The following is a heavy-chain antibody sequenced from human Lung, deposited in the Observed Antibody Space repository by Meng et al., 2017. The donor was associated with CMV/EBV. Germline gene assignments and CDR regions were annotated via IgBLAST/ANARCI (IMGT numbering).Heavy chain of an antibody. CDR1: NGSFSGYY. CDR2: INHSGST. Sequence: LXFAAYNGSFSGYYWSWIRQPPGKGLEWIGEINHSGSTNYNPSLESRVTISVDTSKNQFSLKLSSVTAADTAVYYCARWVAVVPAARYYFYYYGMDVWXQGTTVTVSS. V-gene: IGHV4-34*01. D-gene: IGHD2-2*01. J-gene: IGHJ6*02. CDR3: ARWVAVVPAARYYFYYYGMDV.